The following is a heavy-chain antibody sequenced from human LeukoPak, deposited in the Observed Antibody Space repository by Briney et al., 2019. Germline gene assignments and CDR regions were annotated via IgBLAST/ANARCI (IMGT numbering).Heavy chain of an antibody. Sequence: GGSLRLSCTASGFTFGDYAMSWFRQAPGKGLEWVGFIRSKAYVGTTEYAASVKGRFTISRDDSKSIAYLQMNSLKTEDTAVYYCTRDRESITMIVVVTAGAFDIWGQGTMVTVSS. D-gene: IGHD3-22*01. CDR3: TRDRESITMIVVVTAGAFDI. CDR1: GFTFGDYA. J-gene: IGHJ3*02. V-gene: IGHV3-49*03. CDR2: IRSKAYVGTT.